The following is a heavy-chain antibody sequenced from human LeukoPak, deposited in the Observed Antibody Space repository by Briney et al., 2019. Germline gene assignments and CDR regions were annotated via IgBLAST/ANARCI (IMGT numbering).Heavy chain of an antibody. V-gene: IGHV3-15*01. CDR2: IKSKTDGGTT. Sequence: SGGSLRLSCAAPGFTFSNAWMSWVRQAPGKGLEWVGRIKSKTDGGTTDYAAPVKGRFTISRDDSKNTLYLQMNSLKTEDTAVYYCTTGGGVGARPYWGQGTLVTVSS. CDR1: GFTFSNAW. CDR3: TTGGGVGARPY. J-gene: IGHJ4*02. D-gene: IGHD1-26*01.